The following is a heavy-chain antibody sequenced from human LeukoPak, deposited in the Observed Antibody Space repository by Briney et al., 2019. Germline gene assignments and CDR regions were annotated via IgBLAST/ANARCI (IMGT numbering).Heavy chain of an antibody. J-gene: IGHJ4*02. D-gene: IGHD1-26*01. V-gene: IGHV1-69*13. Sequence: ASVKVSCKASGGTFSSYAIGWVRQAPGQGLEWMGGIITIFGTANYAQKFQGRATITADESTSTAYMELSSLRSEDTAVYYCGVLFAPPEFNRIVGATTTDYWGQGTLVTVSS. CDR3: GVLFAPPEFNRIVGATTTDY. CDR1: GGTFSSYA. CDR2: IITIFGTA.